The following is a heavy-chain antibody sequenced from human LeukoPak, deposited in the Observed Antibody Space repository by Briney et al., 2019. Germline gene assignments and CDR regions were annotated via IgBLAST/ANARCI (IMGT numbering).Heavy chain of an antibody. CDR1: GFTFSGSA. D-gene: IGHD3-3*01. Sequence: PGGSLRLSCAASGFTFSGSAMHWVRQASGKGLEWGGRIRSKANSYATAYAASVKGRFTISRDDSKNTAYLQMNSLKTEDTAVYYCTRPDGDDFWSGYRGFNWFDPWGQGTLVTVSS. V-gene: IGHV3-73*01. CDR2: IRSKANSYAT. J-gene: IGHJ5*02. CDR3: TRPDGDDFWSGYRGFNWFDP.